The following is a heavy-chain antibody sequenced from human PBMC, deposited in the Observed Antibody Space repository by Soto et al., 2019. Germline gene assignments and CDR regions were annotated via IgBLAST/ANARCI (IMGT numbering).Heavy chain of an antibody. V-gene: IGHV4-39*01. CDR2: VFYTAFT. Sequence: PSETLSLTCAVSGASISGSYYYWAWLRQSPGKGPEWIGSVFYTAFTSYNPSLESRVSVSVDTSKSQFSLKLSAVTAADTAVYYCATSQKGYNWNYFDHWGQGALVTVSS. D-gene: IGHD1-20*01. CDR3: ATSQKGYNWNYFDH. J-gene: IGHJ4*02. CDR1: GASISGSYYY.